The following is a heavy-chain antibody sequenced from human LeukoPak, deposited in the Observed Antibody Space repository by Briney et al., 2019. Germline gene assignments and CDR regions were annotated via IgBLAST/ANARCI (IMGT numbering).Heavy chain of an antibody. CDR3: ARHSYGTFDY. J-gene: IGHJ4*02. V-gene: IGHV4-39*01. Sequence: SETPSLTCTVSGDSINTKKYYWGWIRQPPGKGLEWIGSIYYSGNTYYNPSLKSRVTLSIDTSKNQFSLRLSSVTAADTAVYHCARHSYGTFDYWGQGTLVTVSS. CDR1: GDSINTKKYY. D-gene: IGHD5-18*01. CDR2: IYYSGNT.